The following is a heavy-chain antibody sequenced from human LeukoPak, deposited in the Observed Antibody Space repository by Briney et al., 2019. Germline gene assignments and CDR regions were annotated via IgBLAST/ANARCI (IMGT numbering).Heavy chain of an antibody. CDR3: ARGYCRSTTSCYFDY. V-gene: IGHV3-72*01. Sequence: GGSLRLSCAASGFTFSDHYMDWVRQAPGKGLEWVGRIRKKVNSYTTEYAATVKGRLTISRDDSKNSLYLQMNSLKTEDTAVYYCARGYCRSTTSCYFDYWGQGTLVTVSS. CDR2: IRKKVNSYTT. D-gene: IGHD2/OR15-2a*01. CDR1: GFTFSDHY. J-gene: IGHJ4*02.